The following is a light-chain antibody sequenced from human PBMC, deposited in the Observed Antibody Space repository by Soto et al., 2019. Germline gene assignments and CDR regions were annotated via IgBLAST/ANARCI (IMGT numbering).Light chain of an antibody. CDR1: SSDLGTYNL. J-gene: IGLJ3*02. CDR3: CSYPGGSNTFRV. CDR2: EGS. Sequence: QSALTQPASVSGSPGQSITISCTGTSSDLGTYNLVSWYQHLPGKAPKVVIYEGSKRPSGVSNRFSGSKSGNTASLTISRLQAEDEADYYCCSYPGGSNTFRVFGGGTKLTVL. V-gene: IGLV2-23*03.